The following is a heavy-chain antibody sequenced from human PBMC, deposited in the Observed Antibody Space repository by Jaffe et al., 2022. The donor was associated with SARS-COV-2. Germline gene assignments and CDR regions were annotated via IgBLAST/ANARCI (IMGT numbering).Heavy chain of an antibody. D-gene: IGHD1-26*01. V-gene: IGHV4-61*02. CDR1: GGSISSGSYY. CDR2: IYTSGST. Sequence: QVQLQESGPGLVKPSQTLSLTCTVSGGSISSGSYYWSWIRQPAGKGLEWIGRIYTSGSTNYNPSLKSRVTISVDTSKNQFSLKLSSVTAADTAVYYCAREWDMTLGYWGQGTLVTVSS. J-gene: IGHJ4*02. CDR3: AREWDMTLGY.